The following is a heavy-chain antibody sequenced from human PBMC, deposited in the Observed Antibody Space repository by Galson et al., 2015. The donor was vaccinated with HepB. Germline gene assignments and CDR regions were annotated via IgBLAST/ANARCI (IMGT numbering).Heavy chain of an antibody. V-gene: IGHV1-18*01. Sequence: SVKVSCKASGYTFTSYGISWVRQAPGQGLEWMGWISAYNGNTNYAQKLQGRVTMTTGTSTSTAYMELRSLRSDDTAVYYCARDERKDYARPLYGMDVWGQGTTVTVSS. D-gene: IGHD4-17*01. J-gene: IGHJ6*02. CDR1: GYTFTSYG. CDR3: ARDERKDYARPLYGMDV. CDR2: ISAYNGNT.